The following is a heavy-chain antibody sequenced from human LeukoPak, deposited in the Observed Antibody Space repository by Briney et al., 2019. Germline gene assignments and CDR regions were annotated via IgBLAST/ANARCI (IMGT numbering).Heavy chain of an antibody. V-gene: IGHV5-51*01. Sequence: GESLKISCKGSGYSFTSYWIGWVRPMPGKGLEWMGIIYPGDSDTRYSPSFQGQVTISADKSISTAYLQWSSLKASDTAMYYCARLAYCGGDCYQNFDYWGQGTLVTVSS. CDR3: ARLAYCGGDCYQNFDY. D-gene: IGHD2-21*02. CDR1: GYSFTSYW. CDR2: IYPGDSDT. J-gene: IGHJ4*02.